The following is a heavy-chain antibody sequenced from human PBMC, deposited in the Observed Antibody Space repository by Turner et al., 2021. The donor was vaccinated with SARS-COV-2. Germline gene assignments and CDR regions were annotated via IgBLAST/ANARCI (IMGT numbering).Heavy chain of an antibody. D-gene: IGHD3-22*01. CDR3: ARNSPKWYYYDSSGYYDY. Sequence: QLQLQESGPGLVKPSETLSLTCTVSGGSISSRSYFWGWLRQPPGKGLEWIGSIYYSGSTYHNPSLKSRVTISVDTSKNQFSLKLSSVTAADTAVYYCARNSPKWYYYDSSGYYDYWGQGTLVTVSS. CDR1: GGSISSRSYF. J-gene: IGHJ4*02. V-gene: IGHV4-39*01. CDR2: IYYSGST.